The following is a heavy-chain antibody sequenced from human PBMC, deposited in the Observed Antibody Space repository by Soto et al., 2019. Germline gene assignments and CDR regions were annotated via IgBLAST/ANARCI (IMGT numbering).Heavy chain of an antibody. Sequence: PSETLSLTCTVSGGSISSYYWSWIRQPAGKGLEWIGRTYTSGSTNYNPSLKSRVTMSVDTSKNQFSMKVSSVTAADTAVYYCARDPTGTNPFDYWGQGTMVTVS. D-gene: IGHD4-4*01. CDR1: GGSISSYY. CDR2: TYTSGST. J-gene: IGHJ4*02. V-gene: IGHV4-4*07. CDR3: ARDPTGTNPFDY.